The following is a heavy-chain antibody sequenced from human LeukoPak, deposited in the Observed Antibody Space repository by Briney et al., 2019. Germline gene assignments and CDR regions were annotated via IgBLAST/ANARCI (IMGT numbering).Heavy chain of an antibody. CDR2: ISSSSSYI. V-gene: IGHV3-21*01. CDR3: ATQQVGGRDY. J-gene: IGHJ4*02. D-gene: IGHD1-26*01. Sequence: GGSLRLSCAASGFTFSSYIMNWVRQAPGKGLEWVSSISSSSSYIYYAGSVKGRFTISRDNAKNSLYLQMNSLRAEDTAVYYCATQQVGGRDYWGQGKPVTVSS. CDR1: GFTFSSYI.